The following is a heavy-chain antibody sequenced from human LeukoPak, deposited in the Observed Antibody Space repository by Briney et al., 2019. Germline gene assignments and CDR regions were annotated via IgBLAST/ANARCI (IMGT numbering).Heavy chain of an antibody. CDR1: GFTFTSYN. V-gene: IGHV3-30*18. CDR3: AKAPVTTCRGAFCYPFDY. CDR2: ISYDGNKK. J-gene: IGHJ4*02. Sequence: GGSLRLSCAASGFTFTSYNFHWVRQAPGKGLQWVGMISYDGNKKYEHSVKGRITISRDSSKNTLFLQMNRLRPEDAAVYYCAKAPVTTCRGAFCYPFDYWGLGTLVTVSS. D-gene: IGHD2-15*01.